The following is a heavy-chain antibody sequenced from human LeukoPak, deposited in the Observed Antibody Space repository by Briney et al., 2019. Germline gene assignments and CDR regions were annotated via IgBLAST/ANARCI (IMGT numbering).Heavy chain of an antibody. CDR3: ARRLLWFGELSL. D-gene: IGHD3-10*01. Sequence: PSETLSLTCTVSGGSISISYWSWLRQPPGKGLEWIGEINHSGSTNYNPSLKSRVTISVDTSKNQFSLKLSSVTAADTAVYYCARRLLWFGELSLWGQGTLVTVSS. CDR2: INHSGST. J-gene: IGHJ4*02. CDR1: GGSISISY. V-gene: IGHV4-34*01.